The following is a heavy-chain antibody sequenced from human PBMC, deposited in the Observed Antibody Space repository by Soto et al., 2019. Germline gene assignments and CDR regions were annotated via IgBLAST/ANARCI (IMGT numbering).Heavy chain of an antibody. V-gene: IGHV3-74*01. J-gene: IGHJ6*02. D-gene: IGHD2-15*01. CDR1: GFTFSSYW. CDR2: INSDGSST. CDR3: ARRGQAATGRYYYYGMDV. Sequence: VQLVESGGGLVQPGGSLRLSCAASGFTFSSYWMHWVRQAPGKGLVWVSRINSDGSSTSYADSVKGRFTISRDNAKNTLYLQMNSLRAEDTAVYYCARRGQAATGRYYYYGMDVWGQGTTVTVSS.